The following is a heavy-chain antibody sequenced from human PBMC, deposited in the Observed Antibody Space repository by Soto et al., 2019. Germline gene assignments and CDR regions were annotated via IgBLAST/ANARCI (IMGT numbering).Heavy chain of an antibody. V-gene: IGHV1-69*01. Sequence: QVQLVQSGAEVKKPGSSVKVSCKASGGTLSSSAFSWVRQAPGQGLEWMGGIIPIFGIVKYAQNLEGRVTITADESTNTAYMELSSLRSEDRAVYYCAICRIVQVGSRAYYGLDVWGQGTTVTVSS. CDR3: AICRIVQVGSRAYYGLDV. J-gene: IGHJ6*02. CDR1: GGTLSSSA. D-gene: IGHD2-15*01. CDR2: IIPIFGIV.